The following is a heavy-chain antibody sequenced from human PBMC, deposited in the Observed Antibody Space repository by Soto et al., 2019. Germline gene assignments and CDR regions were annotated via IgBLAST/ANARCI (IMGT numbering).Heavy chain of an antibody. V-gene: IGHV3-13*01. Sequence: GSLRLSCAAPGFTFSSYDMHWVRQATGKGLEWVSAIGTAGDTYYPGSVKGRFTISRENAKNSLYLQMNSLRAGDTAVYYCARDLGSTAFDPWGQGTLVTVSS. D-gene: IGHD2-15*01. CDR2: IGTAGDT. J-gene: IGHJ5*02. CDR3: ARDLGSTAFDP. CDR1: GFTFSSYD.